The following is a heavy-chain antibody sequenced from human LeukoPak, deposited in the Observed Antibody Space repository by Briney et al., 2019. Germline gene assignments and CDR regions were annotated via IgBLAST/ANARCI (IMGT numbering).Heavy chain of an antibody. J-gene: IGHJ4*02. CDR3: ARRSKRGSTTPRVIDY. CDR2: IYHSGST. Sequence: PSETLSLTCAVSGGSISSNNWWSWVRQPPGKGLEWIGEIYHSGSTNYNPSLKSRVTISVDTSKNQFSLNLSSVTAADTAVYYCARRSKRGSTTPRVIDYWGQGTLVTVSS. V-gene: IGHV4-4*02. CDR1: GGSISSNNW. D-gene: IGHD6-13*01.